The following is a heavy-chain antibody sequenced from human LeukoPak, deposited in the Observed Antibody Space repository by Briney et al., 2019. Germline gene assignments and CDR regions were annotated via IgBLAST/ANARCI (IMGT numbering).Heavy chain of an antibody. CDR3: AKDGELLWFGELSPQIDY. Sequence: PGGSQRLSCAASGFTFSSYAMSWVRQAPGKGLEWVSAISGSGGSTYYADSVKGRFTISRDNSKNTLYLQMNSLRAEDTAVYYCAKDGELLWFGELSPQIDYWGQGTLVTVSS. D-gene: IGHD3-10*01. CDR1: GFTFSSYA. V-gene: IGHV3-23*01. CDR2: ISGSGGST. J-gene: IGHJ4*02.